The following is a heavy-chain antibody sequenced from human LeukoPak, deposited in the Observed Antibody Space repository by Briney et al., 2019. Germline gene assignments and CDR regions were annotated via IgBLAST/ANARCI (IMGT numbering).Heavy chain of an antibody. Sequence: ASVKVSCKASGGTFSSYAISWVRQAPGQGLEWMGGIIPIFGTANYAQKFQGRVTITADESTSTAYMELSSLRSEDTAVYYCATRLRDYYYYYYMDVWGKGTTVTVSS. CDR3: ATRLRDYYYYYYMDV. CDR2: IIPIFGTA. V-gene: IGHV1-69*13. J-gene: IGHJ6*03. D-gene: IGHD3-22*01. CDR1: GGTFSSYA.